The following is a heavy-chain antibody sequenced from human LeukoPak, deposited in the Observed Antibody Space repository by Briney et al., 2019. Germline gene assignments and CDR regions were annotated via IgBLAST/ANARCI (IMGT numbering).Heavy chain of an antibody. D-gene: IGHD3-10*01. CDR1: GGSISSYY. V-gene: IGHV4-4*07. Sequence: PSETLSLTCTVSGGSISSYYWSWIRQPAGKGLEWIGRIYTSGSTNYNPSLKSRVTMSVDTSKNQFSLKLSSVTAADTAVYYCAREPPYGSGSPPDAFDIWGQGTMVTVSS. CDR2: IYTSGST. CDR3: AREPPYGSGSPPDAFDI. J-gene: IGHJ3*02.